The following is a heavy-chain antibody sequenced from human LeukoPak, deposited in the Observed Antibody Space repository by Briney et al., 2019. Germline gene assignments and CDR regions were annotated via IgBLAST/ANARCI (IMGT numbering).Heavy chain of an antibody. V-gene: IGHV4-34*01. CDR1: GGSFSGYY. CDR2: INHSGST. J-gene: IGHJ6*02. Sequence: SETVSLICAVYGGSFSGYYWSWIRQPPGKGLEWIGEINHSGSTNYNPSLKSRVTISVDSSKNQFSLKLSSVTAADTAVYYCARLTPSEDIVVVPATRHYYYYYGMDVWGQGTTVTVSS. CDR3: ARLTPSEDIVVVPATRHYYYYYGMDV. D-gene: IGHD2-2*01.